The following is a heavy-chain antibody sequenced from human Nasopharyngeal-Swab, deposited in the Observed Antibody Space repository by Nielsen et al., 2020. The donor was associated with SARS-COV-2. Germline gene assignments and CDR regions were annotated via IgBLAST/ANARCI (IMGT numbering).Heavy chain of an antibody. Sequence: GESLKISCAASGFTFSSYSMNWVRQAPGKGLEWVSSISSSSSYIYYADSVKGRFTIPRDNAKNSLYLQMNSLRAEDTAVYYCARDYYAYCGGDCYSGPNYFDYWGQGTLVTVSS. J-gene: IGHJ4*02. D-gene: IGHD2-21*02. V-gene: IGHV3-21*01. CDR3: ARDYYAYCGGDCYSGPNYFDY. CDR1: GFTFSSYS. CDR2: ISSSSSYI.